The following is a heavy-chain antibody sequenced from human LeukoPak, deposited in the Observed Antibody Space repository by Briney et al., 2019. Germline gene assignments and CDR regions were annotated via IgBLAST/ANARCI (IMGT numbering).Heavy chain of an antibody. D-gene: IGHD3-10*01. V-gene: IGHV3-7*01. Sequence: GGSLRLSCAASGFTFSSYWMSWVRQAPGKGLEWVANIKQDGSEKYYVDPVKGRFTISRDNAKNSLYLQMNSLRAEDTAVYYCAREGSYDAFDIWGQGTMVTVSS. J-gene: IGHJ3*02. CDR3: AREGSYDAFDI. CDR2: IKQDGSEK. CDR1: GFTFSSYW.